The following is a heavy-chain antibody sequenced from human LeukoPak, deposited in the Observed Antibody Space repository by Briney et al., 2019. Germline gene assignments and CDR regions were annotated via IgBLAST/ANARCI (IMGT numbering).Heavy chain of an antibody. Sequence: SETLSLTCSVSDDSISIYYWSWIRQPPGKGLEWIGYIDHTGSTNYNPSLNSRVTISRDTSKNHFSLELSSVTAADTAVYYCARGVARSSKFHFSYYFDYWGQGTLVTVSS. CDR3: ARGVARSSKFHFSYYFDY. CDR1: DDSISIYY. CDR2: IDHTGST. V-gene: IGHV4-59*01. J-gene: IGHJ4*02. D-gene: IGHD6-6*01.